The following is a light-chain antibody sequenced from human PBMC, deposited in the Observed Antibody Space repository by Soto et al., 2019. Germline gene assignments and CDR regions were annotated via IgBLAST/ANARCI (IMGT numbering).Light chain of an antibody. V-gene: IGKV3-15*01. Sequence: EIVMTQSPATLSASPGERATLFCRASQSVSVNLAWYQQKPGQAPRLLIYGASTRATGVPARFSGSGSGTDFTLTINSLQSEDFAVYYCQHYNNGPPWTFGQGTKVEIK. CDR2: GAS. CDR1: QSVSVN. CDR3: QHYNNGPPWT. J-gene: IGKJ1*01.